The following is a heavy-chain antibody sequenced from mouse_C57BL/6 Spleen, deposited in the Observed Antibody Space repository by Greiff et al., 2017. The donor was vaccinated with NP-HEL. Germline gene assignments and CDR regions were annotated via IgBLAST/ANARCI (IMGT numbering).Heavy chain of an antibody. CDR3: ARHIRPGWYFDV. J-gene: IGHJ1*03. V-gene: IGHV1-64*01. CDR1: GYTFTSYW. Sequence: QVQLQQPGAELVKPGASVKLSCKASGYTFTSYWMHWVKQRPGQGLEWIGMIHPNSGSTNYNEKFKSKATLTEDKSSSTAYMQLSSLTSEDSAVYYCARHIRPGWYFDVWGTGTTVTVSS. CDR2: IHPNSGST.